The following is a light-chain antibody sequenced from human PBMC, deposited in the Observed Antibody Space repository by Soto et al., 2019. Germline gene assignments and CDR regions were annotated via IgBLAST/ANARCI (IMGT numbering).Light chain of an antibody. CDR3: QQRGNLPPWT. Sequence: VLPQSPATLSLSPGVRATLACRASPSISYNLAWYQQKPGQAPRPLIYDASNRATGIPARFSGSGSGTDFTLTISSLQPDDFAVYYCQQRGNLPPWTCGEGTKVEIK. CDR1: PSISYN. CDR2: DAS. J-gene: IGKJ1*01. V-gene: IGKV3-11*01.